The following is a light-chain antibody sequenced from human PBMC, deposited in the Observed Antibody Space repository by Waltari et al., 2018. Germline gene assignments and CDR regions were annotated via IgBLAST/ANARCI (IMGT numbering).Light chain of an antibody. CDR3: QVRTNWLWT. V-gene: IGKV3-15*01. CDR2: NAS. J-gene: IGKJ1*01. CDR1: QNVTNN. Sequence: EVVVTQSPATLSLSPGERVSLSCRASQNVTNNFAWFQQRPGQAPRLLIYNASTRATDIPARFSGSVSGTEFTLTINSLQPEDLAIYYCQVRTNWLWTFGQGTKV.